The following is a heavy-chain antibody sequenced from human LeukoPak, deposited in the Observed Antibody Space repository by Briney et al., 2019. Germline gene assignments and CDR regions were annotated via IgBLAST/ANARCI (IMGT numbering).Heavy chain of an antibody. Sequence: GSVSVSLQASVYILPSYDINWVRQATGQGLEWMGWMNPNSGNTGYAQKSQGRVTMARNTSISTAYMELSRLRSEDTAVSYCARDHNIPIAAAGTGDYWGQGTLVTVPS. CDR3: ARDHNIPIAAAGTGDY. J-gene: IGHJ4*02. CDR2: MNPNSGNT. D-gene: IGHD6-13*01. V-gene: IGHV1-8*01. CDR1: VYILPSYD.